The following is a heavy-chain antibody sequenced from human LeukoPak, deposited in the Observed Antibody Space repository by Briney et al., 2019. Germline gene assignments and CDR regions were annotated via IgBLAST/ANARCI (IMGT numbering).Heavy chain of an antibody. CDR1: GYTFTSYD. CDR3: ARGVRRGSRRTYWFDP. CDR2: MNPNSGNT. V-gene: IGHV1-8*03. J-gene: IGHJ5*02. Sequence: ASVKVSYKASGYTFTSYDINWVRQATGQGLEWMGWMNPNSGNTGYAQKFQGRVTITRNTSISTAYMELSSLRSEDTAVYYCARGVRRGSRRTYWFDPWGQGTLVTVSS. D-gene: IGHD3-16*01.